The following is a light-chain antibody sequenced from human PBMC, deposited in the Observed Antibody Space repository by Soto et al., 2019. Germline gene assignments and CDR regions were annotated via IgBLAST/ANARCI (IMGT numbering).Light chain of an antibody. J-gene: IGKJ2*01. CDR2: GAS. V-gene: IGKV3-15*01. Sequence: EIVMTQSPATLSVSPGESVTLSCRASQRISTNLAWYQQKGGQPPRLLIYGASTRATGITQRFSGSGSGTDFTLTISSLQSEDFAVYYCQQYNNWPPAYTFGQGTRVESK. CDR3: QQYNNWPPAYT. CDR1: QRISTN.